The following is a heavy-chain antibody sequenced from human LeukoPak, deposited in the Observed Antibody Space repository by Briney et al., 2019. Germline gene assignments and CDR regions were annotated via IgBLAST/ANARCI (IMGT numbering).Heavy chain of an antibody. CDR1: GGSICSYY. CDR2: IYTSGST. Sequence: SETLSLTCTVSGGSICSYYWNWLRQPAGKGLEWIGRIYTSGSTNYNPSLRSRVTVSVDTSKNQFSLKLSSVTAADTAVYYCARTHDITILANWFDPWGQGTLVTVSS. D-gene: IGHD3-3*01. J-gene: IGHJ5*02. CDR3: ARTHDITILANWFDP. V-gene: IGHV4-4*07.